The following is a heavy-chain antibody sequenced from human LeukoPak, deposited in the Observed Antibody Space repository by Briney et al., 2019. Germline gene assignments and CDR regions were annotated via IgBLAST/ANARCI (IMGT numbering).Heavy chain of an antibody. CDR1: GYSFTSYG. CDR3: TGGVRALDRKSGSYDAFDV. Sequence: ASVKVSCKSSGYSFTSYGITWVRQAPGQRLEWMGWISALNGNTDYAQKLQGRVTVTTDTSTNTAYMEVKGLRSDDTAGYYCTGGVRALDRKSGSYDAFDVWGQGTMVTVSS. V-gene: IGHV1-18*01. D-gene: IGHD1-26*01. J-gene: IGHJ3*01. CDR2: ISALNGNT.